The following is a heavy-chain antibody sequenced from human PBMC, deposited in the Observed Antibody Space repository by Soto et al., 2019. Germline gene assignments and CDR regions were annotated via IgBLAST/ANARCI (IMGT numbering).Heavy chain of an antibody. CDR2: IWYDESNI. Sequence: SLRLSCAASGFTFSSYGMHWVRQAAGKGLDWVAVIWYDESNIYYADSVKGRFTISRDNSKNTLFLQMNSLRAEDTAVYYCARDDIPGIAVAIYGMDVWGQGTTVTVSS. J-gene: IGHJ6*02. V-gene: IGHV3-33*01. CDR1: GFTFSSYG. CDR3: ARDDIPGIAVAIYGMDV. D-gene: IGHD6-19*01.